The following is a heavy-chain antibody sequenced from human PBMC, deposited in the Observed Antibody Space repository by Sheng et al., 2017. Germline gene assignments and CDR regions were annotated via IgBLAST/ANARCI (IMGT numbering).Heavy chain of an antibody. CDR2: ISYDGSNK. D-gene: IGHD3-10*01. CDR3: AKDHTNYYGSGSYYRPGGMDV. V-gene: IGHV3-30*18. CDR1: GFTFSSYG. Sequence: ESVGGVVQPGRSLRLSCAASGFTFSSYGMHWVRQAPGKGLEWVAVISYDGSNKYYADSVKGRFTISRDNSKNTLYLQMNSLRAEDTAVYYCAKDHTNYYGSGSYYRPGGMDVWGQGTTVTVSS. J-gene: IGHJ6*02.